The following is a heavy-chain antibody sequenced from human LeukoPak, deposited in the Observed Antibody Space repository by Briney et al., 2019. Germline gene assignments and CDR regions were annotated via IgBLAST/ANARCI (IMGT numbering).Heavy chain of an antibody. CDR2: IYPGDSNT. CDR1: GYNFTSYW. CDR3: ASETDFWNSYYHFDY. J-gene: IGHJ4*02. D-gene: IGHD3-3*01. Sequence: NPGESLKISCKGSGYNFTSYWIGWVRQMPGKGLGWMGIIYPGDSNTRYSPSFQGQVTISADKSISTAYLQWSSLKASDTAMYYCASETDFWNSYYHFDYWGQGTLVTVST. V-gene: IGHV5-51*01.